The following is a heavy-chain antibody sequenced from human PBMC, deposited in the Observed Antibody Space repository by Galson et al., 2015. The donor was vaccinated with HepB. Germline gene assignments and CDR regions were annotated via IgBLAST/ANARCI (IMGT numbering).Heavy chain of an antibody. CDR2: IIPIFGTA. V-gene: IGHV1-69*13. CDR1: GGTFSSYA. CDR3: ATPTARNLFRFGIHEYGMDV. D-gene: IGHD3-10*01. J-gene: IGHJ6*02. Sequence: SVKVSCKASGGTFSSYAISWVRQAPGQGLEWMGGIIPIFGTANYAQKFQGRVTITADESTSTAYMELSSLRSEDTAVYYCATPTARNLFRFGIHEYGMDVWGQGTTVTVSS.